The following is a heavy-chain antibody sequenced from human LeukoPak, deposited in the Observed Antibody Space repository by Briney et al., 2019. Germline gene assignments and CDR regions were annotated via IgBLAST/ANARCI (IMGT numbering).Heavy chain of an antibody. D-gene: IGHD1-26*01. CDR1: GFTFGDYV. CDR2: ISGSGGST. V-gene: IGHV3-23*01. J-gene: IGHJ6*03. CDR3: AKDGRYYYYMDV. Sequence: GGSLRLSCTASGFTFGDYVMSWVRQAPGKGLEWVSAISGSGGSTYYADSVKGRFTISRDNSKNTLYLQMNSLRAEDTAVYYCAKDGRYYYYMDVWGKGTTVTISS.